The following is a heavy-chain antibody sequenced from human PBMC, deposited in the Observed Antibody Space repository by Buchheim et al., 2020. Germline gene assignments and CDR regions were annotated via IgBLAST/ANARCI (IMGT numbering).Heavy chain of an antibody. Sequence: EVQLVESGGDLVQPGGSLRLSCAASGFTFSSYAMSWVRQAPGKGLEWVSSISDSGGRTYYADSVKGRFTISRDNSKNTVYLQMNSLRAEDTAVYYCAKEHCSSISCYFPVYGMDVWGQGTT. CDR2: ISDSGGRT. CDR3: AKEHCSSISCYFPVYGMDV. D-gene: IGHD2-2*01. V-gene: IGHV3-23*04. J-gene: IGHJ6*02. CDR1: GFTFSSYA.